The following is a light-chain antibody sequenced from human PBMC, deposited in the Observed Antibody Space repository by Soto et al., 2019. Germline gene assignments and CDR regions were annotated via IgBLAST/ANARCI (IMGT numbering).Light chain of an antibody. CDR1: QSIGIW. CDR3: QQYKDYSWT. Sequence: IQMTQSPSTLSASVGDRVAITCRASQSIGIWLAWYQQKPVTAPRFLIYKASTLESGVPSRFSGSGSGTEFTLTTNSLQPEDFGSYYCQQYKDYSWTFGQGTKVEIK. J-gene: IGKJ1*01. CDR2: KAS. V-gene: IGKV1-5*03.